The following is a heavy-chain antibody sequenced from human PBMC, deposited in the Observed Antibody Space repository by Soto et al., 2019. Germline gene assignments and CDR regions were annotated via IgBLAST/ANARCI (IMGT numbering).Heavy chain of an antibody. CDR3: AKGSGSSWYST. Sequence: EVPLLESGGTLVQPGGSLRLSCAASGFTFSSYGMSWVRQAPGKGLEWVSAISGSGGSTYYADSVKGRFTFSRDNSKNTLYLQMNGLRAEDTAVYCCAKGSGSSWYSTWGQGTLVTVSS. CDR1: GFTFSSYG. D-gene: IGHD6-13*01. V-gene: IGHV3-23*01. CDR2: ISGSGGST. J-gene: IGHJ4*02.